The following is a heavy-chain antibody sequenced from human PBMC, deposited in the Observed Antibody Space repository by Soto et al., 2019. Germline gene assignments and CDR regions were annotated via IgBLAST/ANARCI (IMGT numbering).Heavy chain of an antibody. CDR1: GGSFSGYY. CDR2: INHSGST. Sequence: SETLSLTCAVYGGSFSGYYWSWIRQPPGKGLEWIGEINHSGSTNYNPSLKSRVTISVDTSKNQFSLKLSSVTAADTAVYYCARGLRGLSWNYSHPSKNYYYGMDVWGQGXTVTVSS. J-gene: IGHJ6*02. D-gene: IGHD1-7*01. CDR3: ARGLRGLSWNYSHPSKNYYYGMDV. V-gene: IGHV4-34*01.